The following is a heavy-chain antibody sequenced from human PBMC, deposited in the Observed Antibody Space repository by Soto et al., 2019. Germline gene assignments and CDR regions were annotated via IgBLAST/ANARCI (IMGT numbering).Heavy chain of an antibody. V-gene: IGHV4-4*07. Sequence: SETLSLTCTVFGGYISKYYWSWIRQPAGKGLEWIGRVDSSGSTHYDPSLKSRVTVSVDTSKNQFSLRVTSVTAADTAVYYCAREAGFFDSSGSGVYHYYGVDVWGQGTTVTVSS. CDR3: AREAGFFDSSGSGVYHYYGVDV. D-gene: IGHD3-22*01. CDR1: GGYISKYY. J-gene: IGHJ6*02. CDR2: VDSSGST.